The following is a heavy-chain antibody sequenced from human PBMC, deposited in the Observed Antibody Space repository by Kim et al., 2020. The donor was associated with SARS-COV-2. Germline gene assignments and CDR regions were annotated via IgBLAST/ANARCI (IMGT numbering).Heavy chain of an antibody. J-gene: IGHJ6*02. CDR2: ISYDGSNK. CDR3: ARDHPGDYVYGMDV. Sequence: GGSLRLSCAASGFTFSSYAMHWVRQAPGKGLEWVAVISYDGSNKYYADSVKGRFTISRDNSKNTLYLQMNSLRAEDTAVYYCARDHPGDYVYGMDVWGQG. CDR1: GFTFSSYA. D-gene: IGHD4-17*01. V-gene: IGHV3-30-3*01.